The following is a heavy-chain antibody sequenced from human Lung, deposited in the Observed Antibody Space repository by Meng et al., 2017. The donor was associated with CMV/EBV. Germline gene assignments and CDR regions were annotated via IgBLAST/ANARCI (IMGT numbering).Heavy chain of an antibody. Sequence: VQLVPSGAEVKRPGVSVKISCQASGYTFSGFYMNWARQAPGHGLEWLGRVNPVSDDTHYAQKFVGRLTVTRGATINTAFMELTSLRPDDTAVYYCAKSSDNGWSSWGPGTLVTVSS. V-gene: IGHV1-2*06. D-gene: IGHD6-19*01. CDR2: VNPVSDDT. CDR1: GYTFSGFY. CDR3: AKSSDNGWSS. J-gene: IGHJ4*01.